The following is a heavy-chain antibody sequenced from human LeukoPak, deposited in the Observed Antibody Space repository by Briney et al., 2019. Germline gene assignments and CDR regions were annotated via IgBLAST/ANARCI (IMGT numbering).Heavy chain of an antibody. CDR1: GGSISSYY. J-gene: IGHJ6*02. Sequence: SETLSLTCTVSGGSISSYYWSWIRQPPGKGLEWIGYIYYSGSTNYNPSLKSRVTISVDTSKNQFSLKLSSVTAADTVVYYCASQSSGYYYYYGMDVWGQGTTVTVSS. V-gene: IGHV4-59*01. CDR3: ASQSSGYYYYYGMDV. D-gene: IGHD3-10*01. CDR2: IYYSGST.